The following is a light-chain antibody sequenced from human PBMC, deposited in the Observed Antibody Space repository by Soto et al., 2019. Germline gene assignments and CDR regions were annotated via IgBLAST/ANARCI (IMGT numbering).Light chain of an antibody. CDR3: AAWDDTVRSYV. V-gene: IGLV1-47*01. Sequence: QSVLTQPSSVSGTPGQGVTISCSGSISNIGNKYVYWFQQLPGTAPKVLSNRNDQRPSGVPDRFSGSKSGTSASLAISGLRSEDEADYYCAAWDDTVRSYVFGTGTKVTVL. CDR1: ISNIGNKY. J-gene: IGLJ1*01. CDR2: RND.